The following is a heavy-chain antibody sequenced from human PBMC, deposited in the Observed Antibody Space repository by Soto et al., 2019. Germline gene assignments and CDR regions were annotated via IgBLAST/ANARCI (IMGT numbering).Heavy chain of an antibody. CDR1: GFTFSHYA. V-gene: IGHV3-30*18. CDR3: AKDGRHNFDY. Sequence: QVQLVESGGGVVQPGRSLRLSCAASGFTFSHYAMHWVRQAPGKGLEWVALMSYDGSNEYYADSVKGRFTISTDNSKNTLYLQINSPRAEDTAVYCCAKDGRHNFDYWGQGTLVTVSS. CDR2: MSYDGSNE. D-gene: IGHD1-26*01. J-gene: IGHJ4*02.